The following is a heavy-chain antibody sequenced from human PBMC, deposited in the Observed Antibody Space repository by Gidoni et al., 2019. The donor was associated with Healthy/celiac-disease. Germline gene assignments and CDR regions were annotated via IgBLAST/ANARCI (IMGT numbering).Heavy chain of an antibody. CDR3: AKDTGPPLNWFDP. J-gene: IGHJ5*02. CDR2: ISGSGGST. V-gene: IGHV3-23*01. CDR1: GFTFSSYA. Sequence: EVQLLESGGGLVQPGGSLRLSCAAPGFTFSSYAMSWVRQAPVKGLDWVSAISGSGGSTYYADSVKGLFTISRDNSKNTLYLQMNSLRAEDTAVYYCAKDTGPPLNWFDPWGQGTLVTVSS.